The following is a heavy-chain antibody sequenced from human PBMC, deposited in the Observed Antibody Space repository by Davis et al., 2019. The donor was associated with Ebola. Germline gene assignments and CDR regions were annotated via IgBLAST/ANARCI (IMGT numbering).Heavy chain of an antibody. CDR1: GFTFSTYS. D-gene: IGHD3-16*01. Sequence: GESLKISCAASGFTFSTYSMSWVRQAPGKGLEWVSSISSDSDYIYYADSAKGRFTISRDNAKNSLYLQMNSLRAEDTAVYYCARDRPLDFFFGDYYGMDVWGQGTTVTDSS. CDR3: ARDRPLDFFFGDYYGMDV. J-gene: IGHJ6*02. V-gene: IGHV3-21*01. CDR2: ISSDSDYI.